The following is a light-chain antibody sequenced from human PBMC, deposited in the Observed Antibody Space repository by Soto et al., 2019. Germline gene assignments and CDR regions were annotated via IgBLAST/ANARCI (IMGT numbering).Light chain of an antibody. CDR2: DVS. J-gene: IGLJ2*01. Sequence: QSALTQHASVSGSPGQSITISCTGTSSDVGGYNSVSWYQQHPGKAPKLMIYDVSNRPSGVSNRFSGSKSVNTASLTISGLQAEDEADYYCSSYTSSSTVVFGVGTKLTVL. V-gene: IGLV2-14*03. CDR1: SSDVGGYNS. CDR3: SSYTSSSTVV.